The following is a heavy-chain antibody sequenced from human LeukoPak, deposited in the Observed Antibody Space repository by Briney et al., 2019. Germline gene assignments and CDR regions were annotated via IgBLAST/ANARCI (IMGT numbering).Heavy chain of an antibody. CDR3: AREDTSDAFDI. CDR1: GFPFSSYW. D-gene: IGHD5-18*01. CDR2: INSDGSST. Sequence: PGGSLRLSCAASGFPFSSYWMHWVRQAPGKGLVWVSRINSDGSSTSYADSVKGRFTISRDNAKNTLYLQMNSLRAEDTAVYYCAREDTSDAFDIWGQGTMVTVSS. J-gene: IGHJ3*02. V-gene: IGHV3-74*01.